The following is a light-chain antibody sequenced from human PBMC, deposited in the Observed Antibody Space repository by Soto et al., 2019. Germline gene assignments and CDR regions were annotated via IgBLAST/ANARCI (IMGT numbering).Light chain of an antibody. Sequence: DIQMTQSPSTLSASVREKVTNTCRASQSISSWLAWYQQKPGQAPKLLIYKASTLQSGVPSRFSGSGSGTEFTLAISSLQPDDSATYYCQQYNDNWTFGQGTKVDIK. V-gene: IGKV1-5*03. J-gene: IGKJ1*01. CDR2: KAS. CDR3: QQYNDNWT. CDR1: QSISSW.